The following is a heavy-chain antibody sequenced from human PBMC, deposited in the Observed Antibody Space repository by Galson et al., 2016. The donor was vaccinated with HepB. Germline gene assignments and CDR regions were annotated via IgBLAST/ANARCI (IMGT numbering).Heavy chain of an antibody. V-gene: IGHV4-4*02. D-gene: IGHD4/OR15-4a*01. Sequence: SETLSLTCAVSGGSISNDYWWSWVRQSPGKELEWIGEIYQTGTANYNPSFTRRATISVDKSKNQFSLRLDSVTAADTAVYYCTRGTLGTAATMAFDYWGQGTLVSGSS. J-gene: IGHJ4*02. CDR1: GGSISNDYW. CDR3: TRGTLGTAATMAFDY. CDR2: IYQTGTA.